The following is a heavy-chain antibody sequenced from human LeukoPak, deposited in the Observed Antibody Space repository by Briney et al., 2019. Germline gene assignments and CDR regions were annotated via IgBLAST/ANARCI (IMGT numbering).Heavy chain of an antibody. V-gene: IGHV3-11*01. Sequence: GGSLRLSCAASGFTFSDYYMSWIRQAPGKGLEWVSYISSSGSTIYYADSVKGRFTISRDNAKNSLYLQMNSLRAEDTAVYYCARDWARLEWLLGYYYYGMDVWGQGTTVTVSS. CDR3: ARDWARLEWLLGYYYYGMDV. CDR2: ISSSGSTI. D-gene: IGHD3-3*01. CDR1: GFTFSDYY. J-gene: IGHJ6*02.